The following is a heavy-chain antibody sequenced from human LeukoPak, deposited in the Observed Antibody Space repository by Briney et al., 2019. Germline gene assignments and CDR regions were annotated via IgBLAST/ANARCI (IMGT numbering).Heavy chain of an antibody. J-gene: IGHJ4*02. V-gene: IGHV3-33*08. CDR2: IWYGGSNK. D-gene: IGHD3-22*01. CDR3: ARAPYYYDSSGYYPYFDY. CDR1: GFTFSSYG. Sequence: GGSLRLSCAASGFTFSSYGMHWVRQAPGKGLEWVAVIWYGGSNKYYADSVKGRFTISRDNSKNTLYLQMNSLRAEDTAVYYCARAPYYYDSSGYYPYFDYWGQGTLVTVSS.